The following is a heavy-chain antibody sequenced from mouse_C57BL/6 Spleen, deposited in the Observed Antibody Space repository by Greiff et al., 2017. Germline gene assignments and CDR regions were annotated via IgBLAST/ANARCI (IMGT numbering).Heavy chain of an antibody. V-gene: IGHV2-2*01. D-gene: IGHD2-4*01. Sequence: QVQLQQSGPGLVQPSQSLSITCTVSGFSLTSYGVHWVRQSPGKGLEWLGVIWSGGSTDNNAAFISRLSISKDNSKSQVFFKMNSLQADDTAIYYCARNWVYDYDFDYWGQGTTLTVSS. CDR1: GFSLTSYG. CDR3: ARNWVYDYDFDY. CDR2: IWSGGST. J-gene: IGHJ2*01.